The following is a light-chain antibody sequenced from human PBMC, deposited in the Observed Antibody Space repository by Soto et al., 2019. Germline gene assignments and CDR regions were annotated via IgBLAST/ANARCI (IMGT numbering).Light chain of an antibody. Sequence: VVTQPPSASGTPGQRVTISWSGSSSNIGSNTVNWYQQLPGTAPKLLIYSNNQRPSGVPDRFSGSKSGTSASLAISGLQSEDEADYYCAAWDDSLNGWVFGGGTKLTVL. J-gene: IGLJ3*02. CDR2: SNN. CDR1: SSNIGSNT. V-gene: IGLV1-44*01. CDR3: AAWDDSLNGWV.